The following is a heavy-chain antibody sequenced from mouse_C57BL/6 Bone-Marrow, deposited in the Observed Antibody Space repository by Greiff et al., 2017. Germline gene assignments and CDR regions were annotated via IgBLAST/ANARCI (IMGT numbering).Heavy chain of an antibody. CDR3: ARQDGNYEFAY. CDR1: GFTFSSYG. J-gene: IGHJ3*01. D-gene: IGHD2-1*01. CDR2: ISSGGSYT. V-gene: IGHV5-6*01. Sequence: EVQLVESGGDLVKPGGSLKLSCAASGFTFSSYGMSWVRQTPDKRLEWVATISSGGSYTYYPDSVKGRFTISRDNAKNTLYLQMSSLKSEDTAMYYCARQDGNYEFAYWGQGTLVTVSA.